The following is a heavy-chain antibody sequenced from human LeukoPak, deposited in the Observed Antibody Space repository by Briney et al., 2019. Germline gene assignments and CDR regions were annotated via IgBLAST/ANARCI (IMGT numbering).Heavy chain of an antibody. D-gene: IGHD2-15*01. Sequence: SETLSLTCTVSGGSISSYYWSWIRQPAGKGLEWIGRIYTSGSTNYNPSLKSRVTMSVDTSKNQFSLKLSSVTAADTAVYYCARSAGYCSGGSCYSPEYYFDYWGQGTLVTVSS. V-gene: IGHV4-4*07. CDR3: ARSAGYCSGGSCYSPEYYFDY. CDR2: IYTSGST. J-gene: IGHJ4*02. CDR1: GGSISSYY.